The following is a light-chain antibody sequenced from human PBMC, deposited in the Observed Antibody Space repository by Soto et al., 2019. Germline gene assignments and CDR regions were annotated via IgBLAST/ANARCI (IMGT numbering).Light chain of an antibody. V-gene: IGLV1-51*01. CDR3: DSWDNSLSVVL. CDR1: SSNIGSNY. J-gene: IGLJ2*01. Sequence: QSVLTQPPSVSAAPGQRVTISCSGSSSNIGSNYVSWSQQLPGTAPKLLIYDNYKRPSGIPDRFSGSTSGTSATLAIAGLQTGDEADYYCDSWDNSLSVVLFGGGTQLTVL. CDR2: DNY.